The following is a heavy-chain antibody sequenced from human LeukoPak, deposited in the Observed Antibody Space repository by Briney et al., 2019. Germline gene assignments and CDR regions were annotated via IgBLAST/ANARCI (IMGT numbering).Heavy chain of an antibody. CDR3: AREGFNRKYDY. CDR2: ISSYNGNT. J-gene: IGHJ4*02. Sequence: ASVKVSCKASGYTFTTYAITWVRQAPGQGLEWMGWISSYNGNTIYAQKLQGRVTMTTDTSTTTAYMELRSLRPDDTAVYYCAREGFNRKYDYWGQGTLVTVSS. V-gene: IGHV1-18*01. CDR1: GYTFTTYA.